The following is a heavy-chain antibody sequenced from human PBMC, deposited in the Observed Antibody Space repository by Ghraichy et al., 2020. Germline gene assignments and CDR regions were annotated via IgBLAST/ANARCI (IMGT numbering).Heavy chain of an antibody. Sequence: SETLSLTCAVYGGSFSGYYWSWIRQPPGKGLEWIGEINHSGSTNYNPSLKSRVTISVDTSKNQFSLKLSSVTAADTAVYYCARGRRFGGSGSYYFDYWGQGTLVTVSS. CDR1: GGSFSGYY. CDR2: INHSGST. V-gene: IGHV4-34*01. D-gene: IGHD3-10*01. J-gene: IGHJ4*02. CDR3: ARGRRFGGSGSYYFDY.